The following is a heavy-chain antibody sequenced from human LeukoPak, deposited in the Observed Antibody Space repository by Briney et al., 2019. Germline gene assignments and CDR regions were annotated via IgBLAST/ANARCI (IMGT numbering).Heavy chain of an antibody. CDR2: INSDGSST. CDR3: ARDRYSNYFDP. CDR1: GFTFSSYA. D-gene: IGHD4-11*01. J-gene: IGHJ5*02. Sequence: KAGGSLRLSCAASGFTFSSYAMSWVRQAPGKGLEWVSRINSDGSSTSYADSVKGRFTISRDNAKNTLYLQMNSLRAEDTAAYYCARDRYSNYFDPWGQGTLVTVSS. V-gene: IGHV3-74*01.